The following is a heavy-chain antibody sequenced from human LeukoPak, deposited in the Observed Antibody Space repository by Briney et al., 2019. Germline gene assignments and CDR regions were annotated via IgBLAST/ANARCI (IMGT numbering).Heavy chain of an antibody. J-gene: IGHJ5*02. Sequence: GGTLRLSCAVSGFTFSSYGMSWVRQAPGKGLEWVSLISKSGGSTYYADSVKGRFTISRDNSKNTLYLQMNSLRAEDTALYYCAKPSGYNWNDGDWFDPWGQGTLVTVSS. CDR1: GFTFSSYG. V-gene: IGHV3-23*01. CDR2: ISKSGGST. D-gene: IGHD1-1*01. CDR3: AKPSGYNWNDGDWFDP.